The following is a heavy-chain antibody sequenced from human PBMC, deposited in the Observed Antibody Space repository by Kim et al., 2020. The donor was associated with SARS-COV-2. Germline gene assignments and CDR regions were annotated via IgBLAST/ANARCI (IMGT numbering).Heavy chain of an antibody. Sequence: GGSLRLSCSASGFRFGDYAMNWFRQAPGKGLEWVSSIRTKTYGGTTEYAASVRGRFTMSSDDSKSIAYLQMNSLKTDDTAVYYCTRDPVAATNWFDPWGQGTLVTVSS. CDR2: IRTKTYGGTT. V-gene: IGHV3-49*03. CDR3: TRDPVAATNWFDP. J-gene: IGHJ5*02. CDR1: GFRFGDYA. D-gene: IGHD2-15*01.